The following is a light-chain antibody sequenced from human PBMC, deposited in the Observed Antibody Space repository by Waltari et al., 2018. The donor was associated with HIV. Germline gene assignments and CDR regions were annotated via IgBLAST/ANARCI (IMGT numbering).Light chain of an antibody. CDR3: MQGLQTPQVS. CDR2: LGS. J-gene: IGKJ4*01. V-gene: IGKV2-28*01. CDR1: HNLVDSDRYND. Sequence: DIVMTQSPLSLPVTPGEPASISCRARHNLVDSDRYNDVGWYLEKPGQSPQHLSYLGSSRASGVPDRFSGSGSGTDCTLEVSRVEAEDVGVYYCMQGLQTPQVSFGGGTKVEIK.